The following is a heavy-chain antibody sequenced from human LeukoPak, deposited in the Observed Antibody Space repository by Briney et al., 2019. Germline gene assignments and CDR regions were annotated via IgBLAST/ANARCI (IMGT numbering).Heavy chain of an antibody. J-gene: IGHJ3*02. Sequence: GGSLRLSCAASGITFSSYGMRWVRQAPGKGLEWVSRISGSGSNTDYADSVKGRFTISRDNYKNTLYPQMNSLRAEDTAVYYCAKGSGFAFDIWGQGTMVTVSS. V-gene: IGHV3-23*01. CDR1: GITFSSYG. CDR2: ISGSGSNT. CDR3: AKGSGFAFDI.